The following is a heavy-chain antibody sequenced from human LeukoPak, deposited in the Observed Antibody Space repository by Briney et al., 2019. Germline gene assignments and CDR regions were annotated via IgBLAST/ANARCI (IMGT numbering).Heavy chain of an antibody. D-gene: IGHD6-19*01. V-gene: IGHV4-34*01. Sequence: PSETLSLTCAVYGGSFSGYYWSWIRQPPGKGLEWIGEINHSGSTNYNPSLKSRVTISVDTSKNQFSLKLSSVTAADTAVYYWASEAGAGTFDYWGQGTLVTVSS. CDR1: GGSFSGYY. J-gene: IGHJ4*02. CDR2: INHSGST. CDR3: ASEAGAGTFDY.